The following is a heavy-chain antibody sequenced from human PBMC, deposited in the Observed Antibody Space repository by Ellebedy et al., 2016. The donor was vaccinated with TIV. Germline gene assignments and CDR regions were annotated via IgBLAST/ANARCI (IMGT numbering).Heavy chain of an antibody. CDR2: ISTHYGYT. CDR1: GYTFSSYG. J-gene: IGHJ5*02. D-gene: IGHD6-13*01. Sequence: ASVKVSXXASGYTFSSYGITWVRQAPGQGLEWMGWISTHYGYTNYAQRFQDRVTMTTDTSTSTAYMELRSLTSDDTAVYYCARVGIAAAGTGSNWFDPWGQGTLVTVSS. V-gene: IGHV1-18*04. CDR3: ARVGIAAAGTGSNWFDP.